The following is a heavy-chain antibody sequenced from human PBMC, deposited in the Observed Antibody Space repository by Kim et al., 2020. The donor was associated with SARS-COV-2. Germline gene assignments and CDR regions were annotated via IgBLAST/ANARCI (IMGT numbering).Heavy chain of an antibody. CDR1: GFTFSSYS. CDR2: ISSSSSYI. J-gene: IGHJ1*01. CDR3: ARDRRHKGVYFDWLFSMGMEECFQR. Sequence: GGSLRLSCAASGFTFSSYSMNWVRQAPGKGLEWFSSISSSSSYIYYADSVKGRFTISRDNAKNSLYPQMNSLRAEDTAVYYCARDRRHKGVYFDWLFSMGMEECFQRWGQGTLVTVSS. V-gene: IGHV3-21*01. D-gene: IGHD3-9*01.